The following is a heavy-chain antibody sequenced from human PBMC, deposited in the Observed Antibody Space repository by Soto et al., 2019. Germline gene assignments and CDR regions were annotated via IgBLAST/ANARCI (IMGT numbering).Heavy chain of an antibody. J-gene: IGHJ5*02. CDR1: GFTFSSYA. CDR2: ISGSGGST. Sequence: EVQLLESGGGLVQPGGSLRLSCAASGFTFSSYAMSWVRQAPGKGLEWVSAISGSGGSTYYADSVKGRFTISRDNSKNTLYLQMNSLRAEDTAVYYCAKGGAQLLHYNWFDPWAREPWSPSPQ. D-gene: IGHD2-2*01. CDR3: AKGGAQLLHYNWFDP. V-gene: IGHV3-23*01.